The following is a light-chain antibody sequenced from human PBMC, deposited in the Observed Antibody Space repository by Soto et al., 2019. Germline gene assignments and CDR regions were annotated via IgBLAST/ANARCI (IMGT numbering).Light chain of an antibody. CDR1: SGDIGGYNY. J-gene: IGLJ2*01. Sequence: QSALTQPASVSGSPGQSITISCTGTSGDIGGYNYVSWYQQHPYKAPKLMIYDVSNRPSGVSNRFSGSKSGNTASLTISGLQAEDEADYYCSSYTGRNTLVFGGGTKVTVL. CDR2: DVS. CDR3: SSYTGRNTLV. V-gene: IGLV2-14*01.